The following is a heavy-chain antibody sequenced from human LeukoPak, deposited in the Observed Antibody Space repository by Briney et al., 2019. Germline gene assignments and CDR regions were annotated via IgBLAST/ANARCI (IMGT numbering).Heavy chain of an antibody. J-gene: IGHJ6*02. CDR2: IYHSGST. D-gene: IGHD5-18*01. V-gene: IGHV4-30-2*01. CDR1: GGSISSGGYS. Sequence: SETLSLTCAVSGGSISSGGYSWSWIRQPPGKGLEWIGYIYHSGSTYYNPSLKSRVTISVDRSKNQFSLKLSSVTAADTAVYYCARDRERGYSYGYVTPYYGMDVWGQGTTVTVSS. CDR3: ARDRERGYSYGYVTPYYGMDV.